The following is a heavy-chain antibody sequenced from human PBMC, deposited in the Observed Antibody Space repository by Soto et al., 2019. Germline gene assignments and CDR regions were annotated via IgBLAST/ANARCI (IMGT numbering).Heavy chain of an antibody. D-gene: IGHD3-10*01. Sequence: SETLSLTCTVSGGSISSGDYYWNWIRQHPGKGLEWIGYIYNSGSTYYNPSLKSRVTISVDTSKNQFSLKLSSVTAADTAVYYCATMVRGVMYYYYGMDVWGQGTTVTVSS. CDR3: ATMVRGVMYYYYGMDV. V-gene: IGHV4-30-4*08. CDR2: IYNSGST. CDR1: GGSISSGDYY. J-gene: IGHJ6*02.